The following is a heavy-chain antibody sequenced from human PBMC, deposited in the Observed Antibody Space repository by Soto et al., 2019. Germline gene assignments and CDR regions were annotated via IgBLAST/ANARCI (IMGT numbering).Heavy chain of an antibody. D-gene: IGHD3-3*01. Sequence: SETLSLTCTVSGGSISSYYWSWIRQPPGKGLEWIGYIYYSGSTNYNPSLKSRVTISVDTSKNQFSLKLSSVTAADTAVYYCARFVSGYNVDYYYYYYMDVWGKGTTVTVSS. CDR1: GGSISSYY. J-gene: IGHJ6*03. CDR3: ARFVSGYNVDYYYYYYMDV. CDR2: IYYSGST. V-gene: IGHV4-59*01.